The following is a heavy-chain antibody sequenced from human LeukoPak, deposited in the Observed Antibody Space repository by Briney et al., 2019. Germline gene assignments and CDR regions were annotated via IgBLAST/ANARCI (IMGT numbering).Heavy chain of an antibody. V-gene: IGHV4-39*07. Sequence: PSETLSLTCTVSSGSISSSSSYWGWIRHPPGKGLEWIGEINHSGSTNYNPSLKSQVTISVATSKNQFSLKLSSVTAADTAVYYCARGIRLDYDFWSGYYNRYYYYYMDVWGKGSTVTVSS. D-gene: IGHD3-3*01. J-gene: IGHJ6*03. CDR2: INHSGST. CDR3: ARGIRLDYDFWSGYYNRYYYYYMDV. CDR1: SGSISSSSSY.